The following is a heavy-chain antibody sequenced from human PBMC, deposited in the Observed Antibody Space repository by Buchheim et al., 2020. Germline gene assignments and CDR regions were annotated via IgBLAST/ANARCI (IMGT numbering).Heavy chain of an antibody. V-gene: IGHV3-7*04. CDR2: IKQDGSEK. CDR3: VRASSTVRAYYYGMDA. D-gene: IGHD4-11*01. CDR1: GFMFSTYW. J-gene: IGHJ6*02. Sequence: EVQLVESGGVLVQPGGSLRLSCAASGFMFSTYWMSWVRQAPGKGLEWVANIKQDGSEKNYVDSVEGRFTISRDNAKNSLDLQMNSLRVEDTGVYFCVRASSTVRAYYYGMDAWGQGTT.